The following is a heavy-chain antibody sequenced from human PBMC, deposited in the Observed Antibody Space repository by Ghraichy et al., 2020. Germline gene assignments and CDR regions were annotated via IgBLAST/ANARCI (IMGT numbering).Heavy chain of an antibody. Sequence: GGSLRLSCAASGFTFSSYSMNWVRQAPGKGLEWVSYISSSSSTIYYADSVKGRFTISRDNAKNSLYLQMNSLRDEDTAVYYCARDTRSGGYYDRSRFDPWGQGTLVTVSS. D-gene: IGHD3-22*01. J-gene: IGHJ5*02. V-gene: IGHV3-48*02. CDR2: ISSSSSTI. CDR1: GFTFSSYS. CDR3: ARDTRSGGYYDRSRFDP.